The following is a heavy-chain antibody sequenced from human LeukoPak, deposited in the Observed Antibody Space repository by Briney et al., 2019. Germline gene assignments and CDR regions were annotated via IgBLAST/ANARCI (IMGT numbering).Heavy chain of an antibody. V-gene: IGHV5-51*01. CDR3: ARRYCSTTSCYNTFDI. Sequence: GESLKISCKASGYSFTSYRIGWVRQMPGKGLEWMGIIYPGDSDTRYSPSFQGQVTISADKSISTAYLQWSSLKASDTAMYYCARRYCSTTSCYNTFDIWGQGTMVTVS. CDR2: IYPGDSDT. CDR1: GYSFTSYR. J-gene: IGHJ3*02. D-gene: IGHD2-2*02.